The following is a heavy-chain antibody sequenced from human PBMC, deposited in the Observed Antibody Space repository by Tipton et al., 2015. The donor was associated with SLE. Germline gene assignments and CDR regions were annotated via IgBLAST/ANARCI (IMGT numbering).Heavy chain of an antibody. D-gene: IGHD3-9*01. J-gene: IGHJ5*02. CDR3: ARGSILTGQPKWFDP. CDR1: GGSITNHY. V-gene: IGHV4-59*11. Sequence: TLSLTCTVSGGSITNHYWNWIRQPPGKGLEWIGYIHYSGTTHDNPSLKSRVTMSVDMSKNQFSLKLSSVAAADTALYFCARGSILTGQPKWFDPWGQGILVTVSS. CDR2: IHYSGTT.